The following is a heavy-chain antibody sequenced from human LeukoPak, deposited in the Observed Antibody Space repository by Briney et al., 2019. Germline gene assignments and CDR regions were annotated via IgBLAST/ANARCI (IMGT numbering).Heavy chain of an antibody. CDR1: GYTFSSYD. CDR2: ISAYNGNT. V-gene: IGHV1-18*01. J-gene: IGHJ4*02. D-gene: IGHD6-19*01. CDR3: ARTYSSYDY. Sequence: ASVKVSRKASGYTFSSYDINWVRQATGQGLEWMGWISAYNGNTNYAQKLQGRVTMTTDTSTSTAYMELRSLRSDDTAVYYCARTYSSYDYWGQGTLVTVSS.